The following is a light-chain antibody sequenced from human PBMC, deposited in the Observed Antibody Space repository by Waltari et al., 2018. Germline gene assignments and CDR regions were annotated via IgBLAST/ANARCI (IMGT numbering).Light chain of an antibody. CDR2: GAS. V-gene: IGKV3-20*01. CDR1: QRVGSNY. J-gene: IGKJ1*01. CDR3: HQYATSPLT. Sequence: EIVMTQSPGTLTLSPGERATLSCRASQRVGSNYLAWYQRKPGQAPRLLVYGASNRATGIPDRCSGSGSGTDFTLTISRLEPQDFAVYYCHQYATSPLTFGQGTKVEI.